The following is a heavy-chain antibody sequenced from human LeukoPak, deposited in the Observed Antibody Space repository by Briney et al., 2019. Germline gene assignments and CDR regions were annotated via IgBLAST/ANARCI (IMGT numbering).Heavy chain of an antibody. Sequence: HSGRSLRLSCSASGFTFDDYAVSWFRQAPGKGLEWVGFIRSKAFGGTPEYAASVRGRFTIPRDDSKSIAYLQMNSLKTEDTAVYYCTRNTVTVHFDYWSQGTLVTVSS. J-gene: IGHJ4*02. CDR2: IRSKAFGGTP. D-gene: IGHD4-17*01. CDR1: GFTFDDYA. CDR3: TRNTVTVHFDY. V-gene: IGHV3-49*03.